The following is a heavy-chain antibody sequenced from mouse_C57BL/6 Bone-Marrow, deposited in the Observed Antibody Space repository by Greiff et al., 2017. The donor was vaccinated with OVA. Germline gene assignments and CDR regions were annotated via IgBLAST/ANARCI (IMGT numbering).Heavy chain of an antibody. CDR3: ARGRGFAY. CDR2: IWSGGST. V-gene: IGHV2-2*01. J-gene: IGHJ3*01. CDR1: GFSLTSYG. Sequence: VQGVESGPGLVQPSQSLSITCTVSGFSLTSYGVHWVRQSPGKGLEWLGVIWSGGSTDYNAAFIPRLSISKDNANGQVYFKMSSLQADDTAIYYCARGRGFAYWGQGTLVTVSA.